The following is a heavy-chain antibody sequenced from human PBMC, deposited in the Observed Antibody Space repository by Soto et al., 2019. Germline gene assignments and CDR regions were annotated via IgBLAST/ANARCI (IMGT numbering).Heavy chain of an antibody. CDR3: ARHYTLGPPGDAFDI. J-gene: IGHJ3*02. CDR1: GFTFSSYS. D-gene: IGHD3-10*01. CDR2: ISSSSSTI. Sequence: GGSLRLSCAASGFTFSSYSMNWVRQAPGKGLEWVSYISSSSSTIYYADSVKGRFTISRDNAKNSLYLQMNSLRAEDTAVYYCARHYTLGPPGDAFDIWGQGTMVTVSS. V-gene: IGHV3-48*01.